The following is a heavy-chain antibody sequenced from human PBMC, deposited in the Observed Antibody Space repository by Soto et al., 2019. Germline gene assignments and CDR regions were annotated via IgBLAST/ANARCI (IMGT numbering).Heavy chain of an antibody. V-gene: IGHV1-46*01. J-gene: IGHJ3*02. CDR1: GYTFTSYY. CDR2: INPSGGST. Sequence: QVQLVQSGAEVKKPGASVKVSCKASGYTFTSYYMHWVRQAPGQGLEWMGIINPSGGSTSYAQKFQGRVTMTRDTSSSTVYMELSSLRSEDTAVYYCARELEPYAFDIWGQGTMVTVSS. CDR3: ARELEPYAFDI.